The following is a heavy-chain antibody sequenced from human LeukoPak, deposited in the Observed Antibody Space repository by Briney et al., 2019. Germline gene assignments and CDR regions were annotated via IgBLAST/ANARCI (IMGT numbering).Heavy chain of an antibody. Sequence: GGSLKLSCIVSGFTVSSNSINWIRQAPGKGLEWVSYISSSGSTIYYADSVKGRFTISRDNAKNSLYLQMNSLRAEDTAVYYCARDPGWELPQAGYFDYWGQGTLVTVSS. CDR3: ARDPGWELPQAGYFDY. V-gene: IGHV3-11*04. D-gene: IGHD1-26*01. J-gene: IGHJ4*02. CDR2: ISSSGSTI. CDR1: GFTVSSNS.